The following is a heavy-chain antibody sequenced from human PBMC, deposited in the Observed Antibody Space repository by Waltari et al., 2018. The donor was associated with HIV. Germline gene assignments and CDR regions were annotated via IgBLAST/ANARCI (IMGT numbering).Heavy chain of an antibody. V-gene: IGHV1-2*02. Sequence: QVQLVPSGAEVQKPGASVTVSCKASGYTCTGYYLHWVRQSPGPGLEWMGWINPNSGGTNYAQKFQGRVTMTRDTSISTAYVELSSLRSDDTAVYYCARAFSSAYYYYYYSMDVWGQGTTVTVSS. CDR2: INPNSGGT. CDR1: GYTCTGYY. D-gene: IGHD1-26*01. J-gene: IGHJ6*02. CDR3: ARAFSSAYYYYYYSMDV.